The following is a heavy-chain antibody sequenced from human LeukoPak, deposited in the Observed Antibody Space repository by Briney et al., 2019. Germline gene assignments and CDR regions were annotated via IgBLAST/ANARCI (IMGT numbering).Heavy chain of an antibody. CDR3: ARVSYSQIYYYMDV. J-gene: IGHJ6*03. V-gene: IGHV3-30-3*01. D-gene: IGHD4-11*01. CDR1: RSNLINYA. Sequence: GGSLRLSCEASRSNLINYAMHWVRQSPVRGLEWVAMISIDGDYTSYADSLKGRFTISRDNSKNTLFLQMTSLTAEDTAVYYCARVSYSQIYYYMDVWGKGTTVTVSS. CDR2: ISIDGDYT.